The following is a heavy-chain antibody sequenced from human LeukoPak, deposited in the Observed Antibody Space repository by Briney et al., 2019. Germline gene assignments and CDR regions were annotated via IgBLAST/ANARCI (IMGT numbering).Heavy chain of an antibody. CDR3: ARDPTYYYDSSGYPLYYFDY. V-gene: IGHV1-46*03. J-gene: IGHJ4*02. Sequence: ASVKVSCKASGYTFTSYYMHWVRQAPGQGLEWMGIINPSGGSTSYAQKFQGRVTMTRDTSTSTVYMELGSLRSEDTAVYYCARDPTYYYDSSGYPLYYFDYWGQGTLVTVSS. CDR2: INPSGGST. CDR1: GYTFTSYY. D-gene: IGHD3-22*01.